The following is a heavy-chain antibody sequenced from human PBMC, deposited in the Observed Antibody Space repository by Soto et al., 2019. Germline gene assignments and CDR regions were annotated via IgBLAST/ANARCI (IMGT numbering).Heavy chain of an antibody. D-gene: IGHD3-22*01. V-gene: IGHV5-10-1*01. CDR2: IDPSDSYT. J-gene: IGHJ4*02. Sequence: GESLKISCKGSGYSFTSYWISWVRQMPGKGLEWMGRIDPSDSYTNYSPSFQGHVTISADKSISPAYLQWSSLKASDTAMYYCARHGRYYYDSSGYYLFDYWGQGTMVTVSS. CDR1: GYSFTSYW. CDR3: ARHGRYYYDSSGYYLFDY.